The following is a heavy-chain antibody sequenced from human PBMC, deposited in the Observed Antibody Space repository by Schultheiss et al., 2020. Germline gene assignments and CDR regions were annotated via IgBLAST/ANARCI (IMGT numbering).Heavy chain of an antibody. CDR1: GYTFTSYG. CDR3: ARETVATIGNHYGMDV. J-gene: IGHJ6*02. D-gene: IGHD5-12*01. V-gene: IGHV1-18*01. Sequence: ASVKVSCKASGYTFTSYGISWVRQAPGQGLEWMGWISAYNGNTNYAQKLQGRVTMTTDTSTSTAYMELRSLRSDDTAVYYCARETVATIGNHYGMDVWGQGTTVTVSS. CDR2: ISAYNGNT.